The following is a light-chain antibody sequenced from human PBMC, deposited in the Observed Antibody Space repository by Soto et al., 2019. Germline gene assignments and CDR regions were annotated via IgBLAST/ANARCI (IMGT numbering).Light chain of an antibody. V-gene: IGKV1-33*01. Sequence: DIQMTQSPSSLSASVGDRVTITCQASQDIKYHLNWYQQKPGKAPKLLIYDASYLETGVPSRFIGGGSGTEFTLTIRRLQAGDIATLYRQQYVSLYSFRPGTKVDIK. CDR1: QDIKYH. CDR3: QQYVSLYS. J-gene: IGKJ3*01. CDR2: DAS.